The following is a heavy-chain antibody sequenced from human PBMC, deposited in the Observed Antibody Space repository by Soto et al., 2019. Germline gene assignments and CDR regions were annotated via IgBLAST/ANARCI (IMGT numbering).Heavy chain of an antibody. D-gene: IGHD3-10*01. CDR1: GFTFDSFA. CDR3: ARGAVTPDS. Sequence: TVGSLRLSCAASGFTFDSFAMTWVRQAPGKGLEWVSAISASGGSTYYADSVKGRFTISRDSSKNTLYLQMNSLRAEDTAVYYCARGAVTPDSWGQGTLVTVSS. CDR2: ISASGGST. J-gene: IGHJ4*02. V-gene: IGHV3-23*01.